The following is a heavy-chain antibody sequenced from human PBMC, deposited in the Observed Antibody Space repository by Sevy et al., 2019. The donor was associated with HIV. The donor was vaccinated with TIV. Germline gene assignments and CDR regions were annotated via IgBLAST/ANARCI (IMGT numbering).Heavy chain of an antibody. CDR2: IQEDGSDK. Sequence: GGSLRLSCAASGFTFSNYWMSWVRQAPGKGLEWVANIQEDGSDKYYVDSVKGRLTISRDNAKNSLYLQMTSLRAEDTAVYYCATDPFSVTTSNDYMDVWGKGTTVTVS. CDR3: ATDPFSVTTSNDYMDV. D-gene: IGHD4-17*01. CDR1: GFTFSNYW. J-gene: IGHJ6*03. V-gene: IGHV3-7*01.